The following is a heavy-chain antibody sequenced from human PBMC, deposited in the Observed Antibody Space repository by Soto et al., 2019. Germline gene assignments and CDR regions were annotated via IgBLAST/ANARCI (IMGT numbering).Heavy chain of an antibody. CDR2: IIPIFGTA. V-gene: IGHV1-69*01. CDR3: ARDGGRHSGGIDY. Sequence: QVQLVQSGAEVKKPGSSVKVSCKASGGTFSSYSINWVRQAPGQWLEWMGEIIPIFGTANYAQKFQGRVTITADESTSTAYMELSSLRSEATAVYYCARDGGRHSGGIDYWGQGTLVTVSS. CDR1: GGTFSSYS. J-gene: IGHJ4*02. D-gene: IGHD1-26*01.